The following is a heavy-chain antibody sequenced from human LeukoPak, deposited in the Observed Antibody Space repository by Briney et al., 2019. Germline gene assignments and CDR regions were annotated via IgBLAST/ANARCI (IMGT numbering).Heavy chain of an antibody. V-gene: IGHV6-1*01. D-gene: IGHD6-19*01. J-gene: IGHJ5*02. CDR1: GDSVSSNSAA. CDR3: ARAFGTVAGDWFDP. Sequence: SQTLSLTCAISGDSVSSNSAAWNWIRQSPSRGLEWLGRTYYRSKWYNEYAVSVKSRITINADTSKNQFSLQPNSVSPEDTAVYYCARAFGTVAGDWFDPWGQGSLVTVSS. CDR2: TYYRSKWYN.